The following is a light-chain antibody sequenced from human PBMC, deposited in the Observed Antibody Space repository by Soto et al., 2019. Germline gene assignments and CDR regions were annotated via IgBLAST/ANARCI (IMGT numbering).Light chain of an antibody. J-gene: IGKJ1*01. CDR2: GAS. CDR1: QSVSSD. CDR3: QQYGSSGT. Sequence: EIVMTQSPATLSVSPGERATLSCRASQSVSSDLAWYHQKPGQAPRLLIYGASTRATGIPARFSGSGSGTEFTLTISRLEPEDFAVYYCQQYGSSGTFGQGTKV. V-gene: IGKV3-15*01.